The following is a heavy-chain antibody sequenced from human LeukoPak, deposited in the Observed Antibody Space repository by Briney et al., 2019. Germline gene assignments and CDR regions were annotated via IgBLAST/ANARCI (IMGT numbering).Heavy chain of an antibody. D-gene: IGHD2-2*02. J-gene: IGHJ4*02. Sequence: PSETLSFTCTVSGVSITTYYWSWIRQPPGKGLEWIGFIYYSGNTNYNPSLKSRVTISVDTSKNQFSLKLSSVTAADTAVYYCARAYTSWSFDYWGQGTLVTVSS. CDR1: GVSITTYY. CDR3: ARAYTSWSFDY. V-gene: IGHV4-59*01. CDR2: IYYSGNT.